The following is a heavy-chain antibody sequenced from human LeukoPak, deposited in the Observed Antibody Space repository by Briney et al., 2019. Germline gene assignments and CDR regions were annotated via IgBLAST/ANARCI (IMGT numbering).Heavy chain of an antibody. Sequence: SVKVSCKASGGTFSSYAISWVRQAPGQGLEWMGGIIPIFGTANYAQKFQGRVTITADESTSTAYMELSSLRSEDTAVYYCAKVTTSYYYYGMDVWGQGTTVTVSS. V-gene: IGHV1-69*13. J-gene: IGHJ6*02. D-gene: IGHD4-11*01. CDR3: AKVTTSYYYYGMDV. CDR1: GGTFSSYA. CDR2: IIPIFGTA.